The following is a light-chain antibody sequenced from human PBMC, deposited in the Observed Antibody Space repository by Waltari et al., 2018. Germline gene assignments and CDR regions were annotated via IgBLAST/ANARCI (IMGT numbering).Light chain of an antibody. J-gene: IGLJ1*01. CDR3: CSYAGSYTFV. CDR2: EVS. V-gene: IGLV2-11*01. Sequence: QAALTQPRSVSGSPGQSVTISCTGTSSDLGGYNSVYWYQQYPGTAPKLMIYEVSKRPSGVSDRFSGSKSGNTASLTISGLQAEDEADYFCCSYAGSYTFVFGGGTRLTVL. CDR1: SSDLGGYNS.